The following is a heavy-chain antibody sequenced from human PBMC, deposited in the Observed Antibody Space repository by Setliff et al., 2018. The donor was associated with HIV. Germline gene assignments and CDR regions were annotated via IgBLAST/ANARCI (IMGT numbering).Heavy chain of an antibody. V-gene: IGHV4-38-2*01. J-gene: IGHJ4*02. D-gene: IGHD2-15*01. CDR3: AGLRPVVVY. CDR2: IFHTGST. Sequence: SETLSLTCAVSGYSVSSGYFWGWIRQPPGKGLEWIGSIFHTGSTYYNPSLKSRVTISVDTSKNQFSLKLSSVTAADTAVYYCAGLRPVVVYWGQGTLVTVS. CDR1: GYSVSSGYF.